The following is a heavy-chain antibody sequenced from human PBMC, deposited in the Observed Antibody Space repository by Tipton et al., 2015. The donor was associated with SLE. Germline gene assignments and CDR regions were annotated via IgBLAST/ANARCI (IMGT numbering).Heavy chain of an antibody. CDR3: ARESATSGDFDY. J-gene: IGHJ4*02. CDR1: GGSIISSEFY. Sequence: TLSLTCSVSGGSIISSEFYWSWIRQPPGKGVEWIGEINHRGSTNYNPSLKSRVTISVDTSKNQFSLNLNSVTATDTAVYYCARESATSGDFDYWGQGTLVTVSS. V-gene: IGHV4-39*02. D-gene: IGHD4-17*01. CDR2: INHRGST.